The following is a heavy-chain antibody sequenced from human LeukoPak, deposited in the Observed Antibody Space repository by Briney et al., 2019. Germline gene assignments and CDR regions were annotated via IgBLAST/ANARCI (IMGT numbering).Heavy chain of an antibody. CDR1: GFTFSSYG. Sequence: GGSLRLSCAASGFTFSSYGMHWVRQAPGKALEWVAVIWYDGSNKYYADSVKGRFTISRDDSKNTLYLQMNSLRAEDTAVYYCAKGGPLQWLRFDYWGQGTLVTVSS. CDR2: IWYDGSNK. CDR3: AKGGPLQWLRFDY. J-gene: IGHJ4*02. D-gene: IGHD5-12*01. V-gene: IGHV3-33*06.